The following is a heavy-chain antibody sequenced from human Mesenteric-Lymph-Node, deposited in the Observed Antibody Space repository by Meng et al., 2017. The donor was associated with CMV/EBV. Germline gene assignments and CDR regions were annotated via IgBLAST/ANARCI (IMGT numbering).Heavy chain of an antibody. Sequence: SCKASGYTFTSYAMHWVRQAPGQRLEWMGWINAGNGNTKYSQKCQGRVTITRDTSASTAYMELSSLRSEDTAVYYCARTRFGEFHFDYWGQGTLVTVSS. CDR2: INAGNGNT. V-gene: IGHV1-3*01. J-gene: IGHJ4*02. CDR1: GYTFTSYA. D-gene: IGHD3-10*01. CDR3: ARTRFGEFHFDY.